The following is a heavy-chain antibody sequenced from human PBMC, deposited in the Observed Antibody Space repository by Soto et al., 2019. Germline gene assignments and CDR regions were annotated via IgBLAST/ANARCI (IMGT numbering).Heavy chain of an antibody. V-gene: IGHV4-59*08. D-gene: IGHD1-26*01. J-gene: IGHJ3*02. CDR1: GGSISSYY. Sequence: QVQLQESGPGLVKPSETLSLTCTVSGGSISSYYWSWFRQPPGKGLEWIGYIYYSGSTNYYPSLKSRVTISVDTSKNQFSLKLSSVTAADTAVYYCARHGGATTNRDAFDIWGQGTMVTVSS. CDR2: IYYSGST. CDR3: ARHGGATTNRDAFDI.